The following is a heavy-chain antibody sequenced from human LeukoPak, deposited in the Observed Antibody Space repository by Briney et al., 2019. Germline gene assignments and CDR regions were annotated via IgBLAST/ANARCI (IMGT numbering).Heavy chain of an antibody. J-gene: IGHJ4*02. Sequence: ASVKVSCTVSGYTLTELSMHWVRQAPGKGLEWMGGFDPEDGETIYAQKFQGRVTMTEDTSTDTAYMELSSLRSEDTAVYYCATYVTRLFGELLSNFDYWGQGTLVTVSS. CDR2: FDPEDGET. CDR3: ATYVTRLFGELLSNFDY. V-gene: IGHV1-24*01. CDR1: GYTLTELS. D-gene: IGHD3-10*02.